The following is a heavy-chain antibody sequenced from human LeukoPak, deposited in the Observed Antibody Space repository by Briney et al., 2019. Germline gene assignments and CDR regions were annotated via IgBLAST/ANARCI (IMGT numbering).Heavy chain of an antibody. CDR1: GYTFTGYY. Sequence: ASVKVSCKASGYTFTGYYMHWVRQAPGQGLEWMGWINPNSGNTGYAQKFQGRVTMTRNTSISTAYMELSSLRSEDTAVYYCARGVVVVPAADYGMDVWGQGTTVTVSS. V-gene: IGHV1-8*02. J-gene: IGHJ6*02. CDR2: INPNSGNT. D-gene: IGHD2-2*01. CDR3: ARGVVVVPAADYGMDV.